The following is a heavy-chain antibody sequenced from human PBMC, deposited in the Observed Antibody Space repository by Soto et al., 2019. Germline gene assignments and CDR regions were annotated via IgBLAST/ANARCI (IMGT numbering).Heavy chain of an antibody. CDR1: GFTFSNAW. CDR2: IKSKTDGGTT. V-gene: IGHV3-15*01. D-gene: IGHD3-10*01. Sequence: EVQLVESGGGLVKPGGSLRLSCAASGFTFSNAWMSWVRQAPGKGLEWVGRIKSKTDGGTTDYAAPVKGRFTISRDDSKNTLYLQMNSLKTEDTAVYYCTTDRPFAVRGVINDYFDYWGQGTLVTVSS. CDR3: TTDRPFAVRGVINDYFDY. J-gene: IGHJ4*02.